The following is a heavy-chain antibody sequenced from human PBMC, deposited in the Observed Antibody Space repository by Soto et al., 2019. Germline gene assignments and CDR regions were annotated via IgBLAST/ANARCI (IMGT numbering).Heavy chain of an antibody. CDR3: ARDLSSSGNRYYYGMDV. J-gene: IGHJ6*02. D-gene: IGHD6-6*01. V-gene: IGHV1-46*01. CDR2: INPSGGST. CDR1: GYTFTSYY. Sequence: ASVKVSCKASGYTFTSYYMHWVRQAPGQGLEWMGIINPSGGSTSYAQKFQGRVTMTRDTSTSTVYMELSSPRSEDTAVYYCARDLSSSGNRYYYGMDVWGQGTTVTVSS.